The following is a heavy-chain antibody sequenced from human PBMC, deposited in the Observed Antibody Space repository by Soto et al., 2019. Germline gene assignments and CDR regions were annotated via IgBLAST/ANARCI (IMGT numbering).Heavy chain of an antibody. CDR1: GGSVSSGSYY. V-gene: IGHV4-61*01. J-gene: IGHJ5*02. Sequence: PSETLSLTCTFSGGSVSSGSYYWSWIRQPPGKGLEWIGYIYYSGSTNYNPSLKSRVTISVDTSKNQFSLKLSSVTAAGTAVYYCATSTVTTYGVLDPWGQGTLVTVSS. CDR3: ATSTVTTYGVLDP. CDR2: IYYSGST. D-gene: IGHD4-17*01.